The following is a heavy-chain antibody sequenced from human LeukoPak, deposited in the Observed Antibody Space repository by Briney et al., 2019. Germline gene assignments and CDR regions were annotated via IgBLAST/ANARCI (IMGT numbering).Heavy chain of an antibody. J-gene: IGHJ4*02. CDR3: AWRTTYDFWRMDY. V-gene: IGHV3-15*01. CDR1: GLTFSAAW. D-gene: IGHD3-3*01. CDR2: MKNYGGGWTT. Sequence: GGSLRLSCVVSGLTFSAAWMNWVRQAPGKGLEWVGRMKNYGGGWTTDYAAPVKGRFTISRDDSKNTLYLQMNSLMTEDTAMYHCAWRTTYDFWRMDYWGQGTLVTVSS.